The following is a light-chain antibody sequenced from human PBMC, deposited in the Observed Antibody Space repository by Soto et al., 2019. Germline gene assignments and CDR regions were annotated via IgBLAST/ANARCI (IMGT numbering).Light chain of an antibody. CDR2: AAS. CDR1: QAISNS. J-gene: IGKJ3*01. V-gene: IGKV1-27*01. CDR3: QKYHSAPFT. Sequence: DIQMTQSPSSLSASVGVRVTITCRASQAISNSLAWYQQKPGKVPKVLIYAASTLQSGVPSRFSGSGSGTDFTLTITSLQPEDVATYFCQKYHSAPFTFGPGTKLDIK.